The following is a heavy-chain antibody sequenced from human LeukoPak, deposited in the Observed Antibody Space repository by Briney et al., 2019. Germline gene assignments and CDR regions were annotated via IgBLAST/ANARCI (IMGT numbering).Heavy chain of an antibody. CDR3: ARAGHSGSDFSV. J-gene: IGHJ6*04. D-gene: IGHD5-12*01. CDR1: GGSIYGYY. CDR2: IYFSGST. Sequence: SETLSLTCTVSGGSIYGYYWSWVRQPPGKGLEWIGYIYFSGSTNYNPSLKSRIIISINTSKSQFSLTLNSVTAADTAVYYCARAGHSGSDFSVWGKGSTVTVSS. V-gene: IGHV4-59*01.